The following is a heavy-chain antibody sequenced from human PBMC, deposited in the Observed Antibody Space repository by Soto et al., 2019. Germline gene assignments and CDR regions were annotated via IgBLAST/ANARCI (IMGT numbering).Heavy chain of an antibody. D-gene: IGHD2-8*02. CDR3: AREISGGGTLNWFDP. CDR2: VSPKSGGT. J-gene: IGHJ5*02. Sequence: QVQLAQSAAEVKKPGASVKVSCKASGYNFSDYYIHWVRQAPGQGLEWLGWVSPKSGGTNYAQKFKGRVTMTRDTSSSTVYMDLSGLKSDDTAVFYCAREISGGGTLNWFDPWGQGTLVTVSS. CDR1: GYNFSDYY. V-gene: IGHV1-2*02.